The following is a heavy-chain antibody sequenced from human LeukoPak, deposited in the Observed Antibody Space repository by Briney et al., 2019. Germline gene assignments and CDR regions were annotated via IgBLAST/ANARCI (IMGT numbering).Heavy chain of an antibody. J-gene: IGHJ4*02. CDR1: GFTFSSYG. CDR2: IRYDGSNK. CDR3: AKGQRLTWIQPFDY. D-gene: IGHD5-18*01. Sequence: GGSLRLSCAASGFTFSSYGMHWVRQAPGKGLEWVAFIRYDGSNKYYADSVKGRFTISRDNSKNTLYLQMNSLRAEDTAVYYCAKGQRLTWIQPFDYWGQGTLVTVSS. V-gene: IGHV3-30*02.